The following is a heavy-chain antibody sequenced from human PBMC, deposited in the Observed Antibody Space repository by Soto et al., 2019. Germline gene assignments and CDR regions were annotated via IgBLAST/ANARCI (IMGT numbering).Heavy chain of an antibody. Sequence: VQLVQSGAEVKKPGASVKISCKASGYIFTKHSMHWVRQAPGQRLEWMGWVRVVNGKSRYSEVFEERVTSTTETTARPAFMEITILRSADTAVYYCARDSCEPSAATCTSYHNIDHWGQGTMVSVSS. D-gene: IGHD6-25*01. CDR2: VRVVNGKS. V-gene: IGHV1-3*01. J-gene: IGHJ4*02. CDR3: ARDSCEPSAATCTSYHNIDH. CDR1: GYIFTKHS.